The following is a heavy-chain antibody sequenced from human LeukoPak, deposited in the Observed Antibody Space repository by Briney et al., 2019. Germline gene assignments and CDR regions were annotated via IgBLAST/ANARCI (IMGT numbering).Heavy chain of an antibody. CDR2: INPNSGGT. CDR3: ASCSRRYYYYGMDV. CDR1: GYTFTGYY. V-gene: IGHV1-2*02. D-gene: IGHD3-10*02. J-gene: IGHJ6*02. Sequence: ASVKVSCRASGYTFTGYYMHWVRQAPGQGLEWMGWINPNSGGTNYAQKFQGRVTMTRDTSISTAYMELSRLRSDDTAVYYCASCSRRYYYYGMDVWGQGTTVTVSS.